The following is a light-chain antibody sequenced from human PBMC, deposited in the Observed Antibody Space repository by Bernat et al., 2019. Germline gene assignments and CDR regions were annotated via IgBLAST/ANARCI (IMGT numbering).Light chain of an antibody. CDR2: GVS. Sequence: EIVLTQSPGTLSLSPGERATLSCRASQTVNSNYLAWYQQKPGQAPRLLIFGVSSRAIGIPDRFSGSGSGTDFTLTISRLEPEDFAVYYCQHYGNSPRAFGPGTKVDLK. V-gene: IGKV3-20*01. J-gene: IGKJ3*01. CDR3: QHYGNSPRA. CDR1: QTVNSNY.